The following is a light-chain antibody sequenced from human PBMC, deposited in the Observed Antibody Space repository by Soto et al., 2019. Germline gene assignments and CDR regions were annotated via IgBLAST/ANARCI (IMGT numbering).Light chain of an antibody. CDR3: QHLNSYPIT. V-gene: IGKV1-9*01. CDR2: AAS. Sequence: DIPLTQSPSFLSASVGDRVTITCRASQGISNHLAWYQQKPGKAPKLLIYAASTLQSGVPSRFSGSGSGIEFTLTISSLQPEDFATYYCQHLNSYPITVGQGTRLEIK. CDR1: QGISNH. J-gene: IGKJ5*01.